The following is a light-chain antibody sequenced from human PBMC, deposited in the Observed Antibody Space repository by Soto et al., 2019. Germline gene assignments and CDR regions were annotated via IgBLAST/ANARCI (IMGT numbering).Light chain of an antibody. CDR1: QSVSTN. CDR2: GAS. V-gene: IGKV3-15*01. J-gene: IGKJ1*01. CDR3: HQYNNWPGT. Sequence: ERVMTQSPATLSVSPGERATLSCRASQSVSTNLAWYQQKPGEAPRLLIYGASTRATGIPARFSGSGSGTEFTLTISSLQSEDFAVYYCHQYNNWPGTFGQGTKVDIK.